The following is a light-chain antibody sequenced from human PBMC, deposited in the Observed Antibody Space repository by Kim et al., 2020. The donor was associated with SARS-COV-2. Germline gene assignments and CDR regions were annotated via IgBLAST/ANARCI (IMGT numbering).Light chain of an antibody. CDR3: QSWDSSMWV. CDR2: RNN. CDR1: KLGDEV. Sequence: SVTPGKTASITCSGDKLGDEVGSWYQQRPGQSPVLVISRNNRRPSGIPERFSGSKSGNTATLTITETQPVDEADYYCQSWDSSMWVFGGGTKLTVL. V-gene: IGLV3-1*01. J-gene: IGLJ3*02.